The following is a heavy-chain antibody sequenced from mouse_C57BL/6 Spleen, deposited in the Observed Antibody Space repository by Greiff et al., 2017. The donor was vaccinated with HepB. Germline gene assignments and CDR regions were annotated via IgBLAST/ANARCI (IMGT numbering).Heavy chain of an antibody. J-gene: IGHJ2*01. V-gene: IGHV1-82*01. CDR1: GYAFSSSW. Sequence: QVQLQQSGPELVKPGASVKISCTASGYAFSSSWMNWVKQRPGKGLEWIGRIYPGDGDTNYNGKFKGKATLTADKSSSTAYMQLSSLTSEDSAVYFCARTGYYFDDWGQGTTLTVSS. D-gene: IGHD4-1*01. CDR3: ARTGYYFDD. CDR2: IYPGDGDT.